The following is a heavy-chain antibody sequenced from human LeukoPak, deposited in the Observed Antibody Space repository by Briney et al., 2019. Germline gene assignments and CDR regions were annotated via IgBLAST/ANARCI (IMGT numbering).Heavy chain of an antibody. CDR2: IYYSGST. CDR3: ARHRDYGSCWYGFDY. D-gene: IGHD6-19*01. V-gene: IGHV4-59*08. CDR1: GGSISSYY. J-gene: IGHJ4*02. Sequence: SETLSLTCTVYGGSISSYYWSWIRQPPGKGLEWIAYIYYSGSTNYNPSLKSRVTISVDTSKNQFSLRLSSVAAADTAVYYCARHRDYGSCWYGFDYWGQGTLVTVSS.